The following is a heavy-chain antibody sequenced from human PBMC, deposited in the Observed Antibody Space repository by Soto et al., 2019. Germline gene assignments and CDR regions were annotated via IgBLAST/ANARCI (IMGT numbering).Heavy chain of an antibody. J-gene: IGHJ3*02. Sequence: PGGSLILSCAASGFTSSRYWMHWVRQAPGMGLVWVSRINNDVSTTTYAGSVKGRFTISRDNAKNTVYLQMNSLSAEDTAVYYCASSLVFTGAFDIWGQGTTVTVSS. D-gene: IGHD3-22*01. V-gene: IGHV3-74*01. CDR1: GFTSSRYW. CDR2: INNDVSTT. CDR3: ASSLVFTGAFDI.